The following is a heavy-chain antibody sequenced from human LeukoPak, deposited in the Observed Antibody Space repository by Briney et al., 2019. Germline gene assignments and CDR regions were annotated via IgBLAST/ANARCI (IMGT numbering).Heavy chain of an antibody. Sequence: SETLSLTCSVSGGSISSRSYFWAWIRQPPGKGLQWIGSIDYSGTTYDNPSVKSRVTISLDTSKNQFSLKLSSVTAADTAVYYCASLGRLASVGTEHWGQGTLVTVSS. CDR3: ASLGRLASVGTEH. J-gene: IGHJ4*02. V-gene: IGHV4-39*07. CDR2: IDYSGTT. CDR1: GGSISSRSYF. D-gene: IGHD1-14*01.